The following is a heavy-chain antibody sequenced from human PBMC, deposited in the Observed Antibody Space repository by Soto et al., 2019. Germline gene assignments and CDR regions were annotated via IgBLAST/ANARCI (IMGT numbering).Heavy chain of an antibody. J-gene: IGHJ6*02. Sequence: SETLSLTCTVSGGSISSYYYSWIRQPPGKGLEWMGYIYHSGSTNNNHSPKRRLTITLDTSKNRFSLKLSSVTAADTAVYYCVRALGRITMRVWGQGTMVTVSS. CDR3: VRALGRITMRV. CDR2: IYHSGST. D-gene: IGHD3-22*01. V-gene: IGHV4-4*08. CDR1: GGSISSYY.